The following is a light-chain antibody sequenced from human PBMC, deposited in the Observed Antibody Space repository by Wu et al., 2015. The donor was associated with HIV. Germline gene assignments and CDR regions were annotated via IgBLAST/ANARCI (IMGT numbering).Light chain of an antibody. CDR3: LQDYSFPYT. CDR2: AAS. V-gene: IGKV1-6*02. Sequence: IEMTQSPPSLSASVGDRVTIVCRASQGIKRNLSWYQEKPGKAPKLLISAASSSQSGVTSKFSGSGSGTEFTLTINSLQPEDVATYYCLQDYSFPYTFGPGTKVE. J-gene: IGKJ2*01. CDR1: QGIKRN.